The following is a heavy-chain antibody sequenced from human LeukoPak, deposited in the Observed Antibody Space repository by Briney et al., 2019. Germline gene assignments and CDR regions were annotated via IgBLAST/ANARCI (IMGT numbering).Heavy chain of an antibody. CDR1: GGSIRSYY. Sequence: WETLSLTCTVSGGSIRSYYWNWIRQPPGKGLEWIGYIYNTGSTNYNPSLKSRVTISVDTSKNQFSLKLSSVTAADTAVYYCARDQGDGSLDYWGQGTLVTVPS. V-gene: IGHV4-59*01. CDR3: ARDQGDGSLDY. D-gene: IGHD5-24*01. CDR2: IYNTGST. J-gene: IGHJ4*02.